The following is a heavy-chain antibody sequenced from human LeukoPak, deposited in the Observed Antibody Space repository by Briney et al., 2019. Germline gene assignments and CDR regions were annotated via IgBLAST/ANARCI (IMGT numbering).Heavy chain of an antibody. CDR1: GGTFSSYA. V-gene: IGHV1-69*04. CDR2: IIPILGIA. CDR3: AVVPSSYGSGSYYADD. Sequence: ASVKVSCKASGGTFSSYAISWVRQAPGQGLEWMGRIIPILGIANYAQKFQGRVTITADKSTSTAYMELSSLRSEDTAVYYCAVVPSSYGSGSYYADDWGQGTLVTVSS. D-gene: IGHD3-10*01. J-gene: IGHJ4*02.